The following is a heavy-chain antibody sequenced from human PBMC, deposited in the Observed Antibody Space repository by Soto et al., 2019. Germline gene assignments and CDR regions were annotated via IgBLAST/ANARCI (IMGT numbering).Heavy chain of an antibody. CDR3: AGDILTRYYRLDYYYGMDV. CDR1: GFTFSSYG. D-gene: IGHD3-9*01. CDR2: ISYDGSNK. Sequence: GSLRLSCAASGFTFSSYGMHWVRQAPGKGLEWVAVISYDGSNKYYADSVKGRFTISRDNSKNTLYLQMNSLRAEDTAVYYCAGDILTRYYRLDYYYGMDVWGQGTTVTVSS. V-gene: IGHV3-30*03. J-gene: IGHJ6*02.